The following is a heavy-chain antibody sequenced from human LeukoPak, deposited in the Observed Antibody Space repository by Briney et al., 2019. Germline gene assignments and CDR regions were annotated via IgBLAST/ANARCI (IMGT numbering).Heavy chain of an antibody. CDR1: RFTFSSYA. CDR2: ISGSGGST. CDR3: AKQLHSGGSCDSAFDF. D-gene: IGHD2-15*01. J-gene: IGHJ4*02. V-gene: IGHV3-23*01. Sequence: PGGSLRPSCAASRFTFSSYAMSWVRQAPGKGLEWVSAISGSGGSTYYADSVKGRFTISRDNSKNTLYLHMNSLRADDTAVYYCAKQLHSGGSCDSAFDFWGQGTLVTVSS.